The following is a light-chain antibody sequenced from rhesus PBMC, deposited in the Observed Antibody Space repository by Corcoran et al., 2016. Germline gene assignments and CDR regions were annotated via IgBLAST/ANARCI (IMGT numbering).Light chain of an antibody. J-gene: IGLJ1*01. Sequence: QSAPTQPPSVSGSPGQSVTISCTGTSSDIGNSNYVSWYQQHPGKAPKLMIYGFTNRPSGVSDRFSGSESGNTASLSISGLQTEDEADYSCCSYTTSSTFIFGAGTRLTFL. CDR2: GFT. CDR3: CSYTTSSTFI. V-gene: IGLV2S7*01. CDR1: SSDIGNSNY.